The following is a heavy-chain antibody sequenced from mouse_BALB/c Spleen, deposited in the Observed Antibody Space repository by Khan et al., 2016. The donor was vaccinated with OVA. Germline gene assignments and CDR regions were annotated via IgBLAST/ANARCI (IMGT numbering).Heavy chain of an antibody. CDR2: ISYSGST. V-gene: IGHV3-2*02. Sequence: EVQLQESGPGLVKPSQSLSLTCTVTGYSITSNYAWNWIRQFPGNKLEWMGYISYSGSTSYNPSLKSRISITRDTSKNQFFLQLNSVTTEDTATXNGARMHYYGYAVDYWGQGTSVTVSS. J-gene: IGHJ4*01. D-gene: IGHD1-2*01. CDR3: ARMHYYGYAVDY. CDR1: GYSITSNYA.